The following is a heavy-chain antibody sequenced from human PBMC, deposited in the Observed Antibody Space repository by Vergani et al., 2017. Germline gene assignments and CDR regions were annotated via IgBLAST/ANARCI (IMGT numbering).Heavy chain of an antibody. D-gene: IGHD3-3*01. CDR2: IRSKAYGGTT. CDR3: VRGGRGDHGDFWSRLGP. J-gene: IGHJ5*02. CDR1: GFTFGDYA. Sequence: EVQLVESGGGLVQPGRSLRLSCTASGFTFGDYAMSWVRQAPGKGLEWVGFIRSKAYGGTTEYAASVKGRFTISRDDSKSIAYLQMNSLKTEDTAVYYCVRGGRGDHGDFWSRLGPWGQGTRVIVSS. V-gene: IGHV3-49*04.